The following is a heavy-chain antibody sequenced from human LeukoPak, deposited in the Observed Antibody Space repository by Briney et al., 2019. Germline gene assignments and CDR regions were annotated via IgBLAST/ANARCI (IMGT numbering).Heavy chain of an antibody. J-gene: IGHJ4*02. D-gene: IGHD3-10*01. CDR2: IYHSGST. CDR3: ARGYGSGSYYKY. CDR1: GGSISSGGYS. Sequence: SQTLSLTCAVSGGSISSGGYSWSWIRQPPGKGLEWIGYIYHSGSTYYNPSLKSRVTISVDRSKNQFSLKLSSVTAADTAVYYCARGYGSGSYYKYWGQGTLVTVSS. V-gene: IGHV4-30-2*01.